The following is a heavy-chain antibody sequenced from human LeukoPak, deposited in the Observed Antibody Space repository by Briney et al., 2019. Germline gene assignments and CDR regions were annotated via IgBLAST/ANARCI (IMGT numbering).Heavy chain of an antibody. CDR2: IYYSGSA. D-gene: IGHD3-22*01. Sequence: PSETLSLTCTASGGSISSGDYFWRWIRQPPGKGLEWIGSIYYSGSASYNPSLKSRLAISVDTSRNQFSLKLSSVTAADTAVYYCARDDYDSSAYSEAAWFDPWGQGTLVSVSS. CDR3: ARDDYDSSAYSEAAWFDP. V-gene: IGHV4-30-4*01. J-gene: IGHJ5*02. CDR1: GGSISSGDYF.